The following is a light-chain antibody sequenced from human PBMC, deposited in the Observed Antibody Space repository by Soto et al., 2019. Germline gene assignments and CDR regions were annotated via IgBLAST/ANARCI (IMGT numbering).Light chain of an antibody. V-gene: IGLV2-23*01. Sequence: QSALTQPASVSGSPGQSITISCTGTSSDVGSYNLVSWYQQHPGKAPKLLIYEGSKRPSGVSNRFSGSKSGNTASLTISGRQAEDEADYYCCSYAGSSTSVVFGAGTKLTVL. J-gene: IGLJ2*01. CDR2: EGS. CDR3: CSYAGSSTSVV. CDR1: SSDVGSYNL.